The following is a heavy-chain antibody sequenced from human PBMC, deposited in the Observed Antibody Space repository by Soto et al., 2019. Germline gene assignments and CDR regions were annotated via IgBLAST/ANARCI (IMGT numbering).Heavy chain of an antibody. Sequence: GGSLRLSCVASGFSFSNYAMHWVRQAPGKGLEYVSAISNKYYADSVKGRFTISRDNSKNTLYLQMNSLTFDDTALYYCAKSEYSSSGSPDFWGQGTLVTVSS. CDR1: GFSFSNYA. V-gene: IGHV3-64*04. CDR3: AKSEYSSSGSPDF. D-gene: IGHD6-6*01. CDR2: ISNK. J-gene: IGHJ4*02.